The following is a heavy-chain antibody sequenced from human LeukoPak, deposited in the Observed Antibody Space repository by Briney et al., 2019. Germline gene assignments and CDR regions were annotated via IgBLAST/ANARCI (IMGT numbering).Heavy chain of an antibody. CDR2: ISSSGSTI. Sequence: GGSLRLSCAASGFTLCSYEINWVRQAPGKGLEWVSYISSSGSTIYYADSVKGRFTISRDNAKNSLYLQMSSLRAEDTAVYYCARDWNPHDAFDIWGQRTMVTVSS. J-gene: IGHJ3*02. CDR1: GFTLCSYE. D-gene: IGHD1-1*01. V-gene: IGHV3-48*03. CDR3: ARDWNPHDAFDI.